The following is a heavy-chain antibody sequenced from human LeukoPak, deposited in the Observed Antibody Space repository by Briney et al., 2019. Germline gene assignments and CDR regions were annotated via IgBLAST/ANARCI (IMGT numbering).Heavy chain of an antibody. J-gene: IGHJ4*02. V-gene: IGHV4-34*01. CDR3: ARGPTYFWSGYYLY. D-gene: IGHD3-3*01. Sequence: SETLSLTCAVYGGSFSGDYWSWIRQPPGKGLEWIGEINHSGSTNYNPSLKSRVTISVDTSKNQFSLKLSSVTAADTAVYYCARGPTYFWSGYYLYWGQGTLVTVSS. CDR1: GGSFSGDY. CDR2: INHSGST.